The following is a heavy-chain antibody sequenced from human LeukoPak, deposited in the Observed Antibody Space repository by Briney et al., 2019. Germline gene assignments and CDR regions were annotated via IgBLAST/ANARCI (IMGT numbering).Heavy chain of an antibody. J-gene: IGHJ4*02. Sequence: GGSLRLSCAASGFTFSSYAMSWVRQAPGKGLEWVSAIIGSGGSTYYADSVKGRFTISRDNSKNTLYLQMNSLRAEDTAVYYCAKDLLAYGSGSYYHDYWGQGTLVTVSS. CDR2: IIGSGGST. CDR3: AKDLLAYGSGSYYHDY. V-gene: IGHV3-23*01. CDR1: GFTFSSYA. D-gene: IGHD3-10*01.